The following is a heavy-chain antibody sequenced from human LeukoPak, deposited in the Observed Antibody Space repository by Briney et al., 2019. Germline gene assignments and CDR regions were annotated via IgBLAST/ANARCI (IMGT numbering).Heavy chain of an antibody. CDR1: GFTFSSYS. CDR3: ASHTNYGGNPGDY. V-gene: IGHV3-21*01. Sequence: GGSLRLSCAASGFTFSSYSMNWVRQAPGKGLEWVSSISSSSSYIYYADSVKGRFTISRDNAKNSLYLQMNSLRAEETAVYYCASHTNYGGNPGDYWGQGTLVTVSS. J-gene: IGHJ4*02. CDR2: ISSSSSYI. D-gene: IGHD4-23*01.